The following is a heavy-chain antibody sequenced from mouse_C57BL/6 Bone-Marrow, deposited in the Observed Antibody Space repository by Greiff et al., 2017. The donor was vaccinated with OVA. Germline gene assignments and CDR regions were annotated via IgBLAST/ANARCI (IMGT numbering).Heavy chain of an antibody. D-gene: IGHD1-1*01. V-gene: IGHV14-4*01. Sequence: VHVKQSGAELVRPGASVKLSCTASGFNIKDDYMHWVKQRPEQGLEWIGWIDPENGDTEYASKFQGKATITADTSSNTAYLQLSSLTSEDTAVYYCTTFGDYYGSSYAMDYWGQGTSVTVSS. CDR2: IDPENGDT. CDR1: GFNIKDDY. J-gene: IGHJ4*01. CDR3: TTFGDYYGSSYAMDY.